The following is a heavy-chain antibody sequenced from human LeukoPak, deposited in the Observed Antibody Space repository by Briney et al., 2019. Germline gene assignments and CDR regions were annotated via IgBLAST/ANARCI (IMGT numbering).Heavy chain of an antibody. Sequence: PSETLSLTCAVYGGSFSGYYWSWIRQPPGKGLEWIGEINHSGSANYNPSLKSRVTISVDTHKNQFSLKLSSVTAADTAVHYCASRYYYDSSGYYTILFDYFDYWGQGTLVTVSS. V-gene: IGHV4-34*01. CDR2: INHSGSA. CDR3: ASRYYYDSSGYYTILFDYFDY. D-gene: IGHD3-22*01. J-gene: IGHJ4*02. CDR1: GGSFSGYY.